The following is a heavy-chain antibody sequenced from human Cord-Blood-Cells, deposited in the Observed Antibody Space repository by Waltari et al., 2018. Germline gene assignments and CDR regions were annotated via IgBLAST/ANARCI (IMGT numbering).Heavy chain of an antibody. D-gene: IGHD3-10*01. Sequence: EVQLVESGGGLVKPGGSLRLHWAASGFHFGSYSMNWVGQAPGKGLEWVSSISSSSSYIYYADSVKGRFTISRDNAKNSLYLQMNSLRAEDTAVYYCARSGYFGDAFDIWGQGTMVTVSS. V-gene: IGHV3-21*01. CDR2: ISSSSSYI. CDR3: ARSGYFGDAFDI. CDR1: GFHFGSYS. J-gene: IGHJ3*02.